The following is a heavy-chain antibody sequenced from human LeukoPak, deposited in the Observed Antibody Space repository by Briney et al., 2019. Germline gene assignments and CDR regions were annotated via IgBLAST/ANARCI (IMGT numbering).Heavy chain of an antibody. J-gene: IGHJ4*02. D-gene: IGHD1-26*01. CDR2: ISSSSIYI. CDR3: ARYSIVGATAGGDY. Sequence: GGSLRLSCAASGFTFSSYSMSWVGPAPGEGLEWVSSISSSSIYIYYADSVKGRFTISRDNAKKSRFLQMNNLGAEDTAVHYCARYSIVGATAGGDYWGQANLVTVSS. CDR1: GFTFSSYS. V-gene: IGHV3-21*01.